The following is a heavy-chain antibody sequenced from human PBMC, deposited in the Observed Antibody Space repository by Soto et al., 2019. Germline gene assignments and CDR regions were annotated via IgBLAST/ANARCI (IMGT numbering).Heavy chain of an antibody. CDR3: ARVGRFLEWLFAFDY. J-gene: IGHJ4*02. Sequence: EVQLVESGGGLIQPGGSLRLSCAASGFTVSSNYMSWVRQAPGKGLEWVSVIYSGGSTYYADSVKGRFTISRDNSKNTLYLQMNSLRAEDTAVYYCARVGRFLEWLFAFDYWGQGNLVTVSS. CDR2: IYSGGST. CDR1: GFTVSSNY. V-gene: IGHV3-53*01. D-gene: IGHD3-3*01.